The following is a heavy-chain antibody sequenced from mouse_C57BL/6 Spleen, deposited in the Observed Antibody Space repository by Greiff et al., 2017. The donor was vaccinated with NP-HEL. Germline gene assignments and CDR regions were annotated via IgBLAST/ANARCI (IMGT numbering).Heavy chain of an antibody. CDR1: GFNIKDYY. CDR3: TTDYYGSSYKCAY. J-gene: IGHJ3*01. D-gene: IGHD1-1*01. Sequence: EVQLQQSGAELVRPGASVKLSCTASGFNIKDYYMHWVKQRPEQGLEWIGRIDPEDGDTEYAPKFQGKATMTADTSSNTAYLQLSSLTSEDTAVYYCTTDYYGSSYKCAYWGQGTLVTVSA. CDR2: IDPEDGDT. V-gene: IGHV14-1*01.